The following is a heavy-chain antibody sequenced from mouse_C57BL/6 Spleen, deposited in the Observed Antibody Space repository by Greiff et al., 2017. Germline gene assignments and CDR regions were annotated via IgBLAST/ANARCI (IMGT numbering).Heavy chain of an antibody. CDR1: GYTFTSYW. J-gene: IGHJ1*03. D-gene: IGHD2-4*01. CDR3: ARELPYDYDGWYFDV. V-gene: IGHV1-53*01. Sequence: VQLQQPGTELVKPGASVKLSCKASGYTFTSYWMHWVKQRPGQGLEWIGNINPSNGGTNYNEKFKSKATLTVDKSSSTAYMQLSSLTSEDSAVXYCARELPYDYDGWYFDVWGTGTTVTVSS. CDR2: INPSNGGT.